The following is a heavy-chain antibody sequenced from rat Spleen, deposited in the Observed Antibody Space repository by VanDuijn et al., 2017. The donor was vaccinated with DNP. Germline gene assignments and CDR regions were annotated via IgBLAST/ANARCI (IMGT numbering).Heavy chain of an antibody. J-gene: IGHJ2*01. CDR2: ISYDSSRT. Sequence: EVQLVESGGGLVQPGRSLKLSCAASGSTFSDYNMAWVRQAPKKGLEWVATISYDSSRTNYRDSVKGRFTISRDNGENTLYLQMDSLRSEDMATYYCARWYNSGYYFDYWGQGVMVTVSS. D-gene: IGHD4-3*01. V-gene: IGHV5-7*01. CDR3: ARWYNSGYYFDY. CDR1: GSTFSDYN.